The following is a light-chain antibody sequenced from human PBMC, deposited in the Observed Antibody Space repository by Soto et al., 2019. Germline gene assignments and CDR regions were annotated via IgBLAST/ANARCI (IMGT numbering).Light chain of an antibody. V-gene: IGLV4-69*01. CDR3: QTWGTGIVI. CDR2: LNSDGSH. Sequence: QSVLTQSPSASASLGASVKLTCTLSSGHSSDAIAWHQQQPEKGPRFLMNLNSDGSHTKGDGIPDRSSGSSSGAERYLTISRLQSEDEADYYCQTWGTGIVIFGGGTKLTVL. J-gene: IGLJ2*01. CDR1: SGHSSDA.